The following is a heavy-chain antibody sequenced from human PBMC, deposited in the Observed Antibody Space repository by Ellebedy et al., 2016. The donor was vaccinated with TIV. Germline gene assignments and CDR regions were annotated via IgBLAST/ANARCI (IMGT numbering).Heavy chain of an antibody. CDR1: GFHFSSYA. V-gene: IGHV3-23*01. Sequence: GESLKISCAVSGFHFSSYAMSWVRQAPGRGLEWVATISAGGGDTFYAEALRSRFTVSRDNSIDTLHLQMSSLRTEDTALYYCAKDWPATVFFFDSWGQGTLVTVSS. J-gene: IGHJ4*02. D-gene: IGHD4-11*01. CDR3: AKDWPATVFFFDS. CDR2: ISAGGGDT.